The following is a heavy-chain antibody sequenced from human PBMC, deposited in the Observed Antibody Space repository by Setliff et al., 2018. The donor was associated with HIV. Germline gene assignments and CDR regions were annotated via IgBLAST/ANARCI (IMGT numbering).Heavy chain of an antibody. D-gene: IGHD4-17*01. V-gene: IGHV3-21*06. J-gene: IGHJ6*02. CDR3: AKDFQWSTVNTPLNYQYGMDV. Sequence: GGSLRLSCAASGFTFSSYNMNWVRQAPGKGLEWVSSISSTSTYTYYADSLKGRFTTSRDNAKNSLYLRMNSLRPEDTAVYYCAKDFQWSTVNTPLNYQYGMDVWGQGTTVTVSS. CDR1: GFTFSSYN. CDR2: ISSTSTYT.